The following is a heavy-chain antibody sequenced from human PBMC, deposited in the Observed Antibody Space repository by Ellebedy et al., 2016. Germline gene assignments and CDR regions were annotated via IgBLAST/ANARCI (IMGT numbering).Heavy chain of an antibody. CDR3: ARDPMATIGDAFDI. CDR1: GFTFSSYA. J-gene: IGHJ3*02. V-gene: IGHV3-30-3*01. CDR2: ISYDGSNK. Sequence: GGSLRLSXAASGFTFSSYAMHWVRQAPGKGLEWVAVISYDGSNKYYADSVKGRFTISRDNSKNTLYLQMNSLRAEDTAVYYCARDPMATIGDAFDIWGQGTMVTVSS. D-gene: IGHD5-24*01.